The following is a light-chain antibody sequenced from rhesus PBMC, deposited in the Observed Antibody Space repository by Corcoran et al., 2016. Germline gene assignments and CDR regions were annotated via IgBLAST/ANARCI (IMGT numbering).Light chain of an antibody. Sequence: DIQMTQSPSSLSASVGDRVTITCRASQGISNWLAWYQQKPGKAPRLLLYRAANLETGVPSRFRGSGSGTDFTLTISSLQAGDIATYYCQQHGNSPFTFGPEAKLDIK. CDR1: QGISNW. V-gene: IGKV1-69*01. CDR2: RAA. J-gene: IGKJ3*01. CDR3: QQHGNSPFT.